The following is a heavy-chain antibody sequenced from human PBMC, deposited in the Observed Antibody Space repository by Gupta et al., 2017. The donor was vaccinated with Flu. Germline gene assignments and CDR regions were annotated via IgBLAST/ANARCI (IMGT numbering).Heavy chain of an antibody. CDR3: ATLHHYDSSGYYYIDY. Sequence: QLQLQESGPGLIKPSETLSPTCTVSGGSLNSRTYYWGWIRQPPGKGLEWIGSSHYSGTTYYDPSLKGRVTISVDTSKNQFSLKLSSVTAADKAVYYCATLHHYDSSGYYYIDYWGQGTLVTVSS. V-gene: IGHV4-39*01. J-gene: IGHJ4*02. D-gene: IGHD3-22*01. CDR1: GGSLNSRTYY. CDR2: SHYSGTT.